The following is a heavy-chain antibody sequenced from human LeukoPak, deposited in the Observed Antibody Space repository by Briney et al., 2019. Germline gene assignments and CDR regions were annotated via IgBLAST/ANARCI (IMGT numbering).Heavy chain of an antibody. Sequence: ASVKVSCKASGYTFTGYYMRWVRQAPGQGLEWMGRINPNSGGTNYAQKFQGRVTMTRDTSISTACMELSRLRSDDTAVYYCAGVSGSYLYFDYWGQGTLVTVSS. V-gene: IGHV1-2*06. D-gene: IGHD1-26*01. CDR3: AGVSGSYLYFDY. CDR2: INPNSGGT. CDR1: GYTFTGYY. J-gene: IGHJ4*02.